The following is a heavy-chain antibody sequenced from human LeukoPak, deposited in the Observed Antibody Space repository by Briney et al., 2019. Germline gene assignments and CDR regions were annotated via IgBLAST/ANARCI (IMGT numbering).Heavy chain of an antibody. CDR1: GFTFSSYA. J-gene: IGHJ4*02. Sequence: GGSLRLSCAASGFTFSSYAMSWVRQAPGKGLEWVAVISYDGSNKYYADSVKGRFTISRDNSKNTLYLQMNSLRAEDTAVYYCAREDREEILTGRDLDYWGQGTLVTVSS. CDR3: AREDREEILTGRDLDY. CDR2: ISYDGSNK. D-gene: IGHD3-9*01. V-gene: IGHV3-30-3*01.